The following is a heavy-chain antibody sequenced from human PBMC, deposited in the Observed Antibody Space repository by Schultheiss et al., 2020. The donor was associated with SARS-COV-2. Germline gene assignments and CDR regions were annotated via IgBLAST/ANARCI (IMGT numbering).Heavy chain of an antibody. J-gene: IGHJ4*02. D-gene: IGHD3-22*01. Sequence: GESLKISCAASGFTFSSYGMHWVRQAPGKGLEWVAVIWYDGSNKYYADSVKGRFTISRDNSKNTLYLQMNSLRAEDTAVYYCARGDSRGFHVDYWGQGTLVTVSS. CDR1: GFTFSSYG. CDR2: IWYDGSNK. CDR3: ARGDSRGFHVDY. V-gene: IGHV3-33*01.